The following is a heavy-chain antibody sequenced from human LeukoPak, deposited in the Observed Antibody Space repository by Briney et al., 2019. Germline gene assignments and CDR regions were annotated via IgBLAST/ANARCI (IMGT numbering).Heavy chain of an antibody. CDR2: IYSGGST. CDR1: GFTVSSNY. Sequence: GGSLRLSCAASGFTVSSNYMSWVRQAPGKGLEWVSVIYSGGSTYYADSVKGRFTISRDNSKNTLYLQMNSLRAEDTAVYYCARDRPNYARDAFDIWGQGTMVTVSS. CDR3: ARDRPNYARDAFDI. D-gene: IGHD1-7*01. V-gene: IGHV3-66*01. J-gene: IGHJ3*02.